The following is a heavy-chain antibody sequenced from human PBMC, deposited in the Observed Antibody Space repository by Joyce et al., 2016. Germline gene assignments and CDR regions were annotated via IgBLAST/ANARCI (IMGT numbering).Heavy chain of an antibody. CDR2: RGTAGDP. V-gene: IGHV3-13*05. J-gene: IGHJ3*02. CDR3: ARERGGGMSAFDI. Sequence: EVQLVEAGGALVQPGGSLRLSCAAFGFSFSAYEIHWVSQTTGKGLEWGSARGTAGDPYYAGSVKGRFTISRENAKSSLFLQMNSLRAEDTAVYYCARERGGGMSAFDIWGQGTMVTVSS. CDR1: GFSFSAYE. D-gene: IGHD3-16*01.